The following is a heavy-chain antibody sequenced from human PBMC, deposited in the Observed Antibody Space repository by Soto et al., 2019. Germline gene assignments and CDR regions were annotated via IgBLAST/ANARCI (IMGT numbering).Heavy chain of an antibody. CDR2: IRSKGCGGTT. V-gene: IGHV3-49*04. Sequence: SLRRSCTASAFTHGDNAMSCVRQAPGKGREWVRFIRSKGCGGTTEYAASVKGRFTISRDDSKSIAYRQMNSLKTEDTAVYYCTREEVGPLYYWGQGALGTVSS. CDR1: AFTHGDNA. CDR3: TREEVGPLYY. J-gene: IGHJ4*02. D-gene: IGHD1-26*01.